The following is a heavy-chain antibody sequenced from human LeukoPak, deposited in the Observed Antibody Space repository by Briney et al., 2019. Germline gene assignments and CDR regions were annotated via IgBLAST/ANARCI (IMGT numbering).Heavy chain of an antibody. D-gene: IGHD3-9*01. V-gene: IGHV3-30*02. CDR2: IRYDGSNK. CDR1: GFTFSSYS. Sequence: PGGSLRLSCAASGFTFSSYSMNWVRQAPGKGLEWVAFIRYDGSNKYYADSVKGRFTISRDNSKNTLYLQMNSLRAEDTAVYYCAKDRIRYFDWLSSFDYWGQGTLVTVSS. J-gene: IGHJ4*02. CDR3: AKDRIRYFDWLSSFDY.